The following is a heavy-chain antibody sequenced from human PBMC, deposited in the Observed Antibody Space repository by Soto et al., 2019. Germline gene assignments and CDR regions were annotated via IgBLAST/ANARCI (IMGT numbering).Heavy chain of an antibody. CDR1: GGSISSGAYY. Sequence: QVQLQESGPGLVKPSQTLSLTCSVSGGSISSGAYYWGRIRQHPGKGLQRIGYIYYRGSTYYKPSRNSRIPISVDTSKNQFPLKMISVTPADTGVYYLARAYDSGGYWGGLDSGSWGQGTQVTLSS. V-gene: IGHV4-31*03. CDR3: ARAYDSGGYWGGLDSGS. J-gene: IGHJ4*02. D-gene: IGHD3-22*01. CDR2: IYYRGST.